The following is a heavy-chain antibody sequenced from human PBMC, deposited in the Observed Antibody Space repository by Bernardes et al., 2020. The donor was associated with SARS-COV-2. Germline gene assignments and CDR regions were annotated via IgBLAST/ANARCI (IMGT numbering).Heavy chain of an antibody. J-gene: IGHJ6*02. V-gene: IGHV3-23*01. CDR2: ISAIGGST. D-gene: IGHD6-6*01. Sequence: GGSLRLSRVASGFTFSQNAMTWVRQVPGKGLEWVSAISAIGGSTYYAESVKGRFTISRDNSRNTLYLEMPSLRADDTAIYYCSKNAKYSSSSMEVWGQGNTVTVS. CDR1: GFTFSQNA. CDR3: SKNAKYSSSSMEV.